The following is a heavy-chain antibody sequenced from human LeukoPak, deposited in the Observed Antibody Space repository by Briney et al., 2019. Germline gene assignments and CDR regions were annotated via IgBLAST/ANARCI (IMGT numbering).Heavy chain of an antibody. CDR2: VNPSGGST. Sequence: ASVKVSCKASGYTFTSYYMHWVRQAPGQGLEWMGIVNPSGGSTSYAQKFQGRVTMTRDTSTSTVYMELSSLRSEDTAVYYCARENWVEWLQGKHYYYGMDVWGQGTTVTVSS. V-gene: IGHV1-46*01. J-gene: IGHJ6*02. CDR3: ARENWVEWLQGKHYYYGMDV. D-gene: IGHD5-24*01. CDR1: GYTFTSYY.